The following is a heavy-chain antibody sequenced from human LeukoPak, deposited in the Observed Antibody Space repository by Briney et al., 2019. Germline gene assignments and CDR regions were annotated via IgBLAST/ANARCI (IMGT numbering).Heavy chain of an antibody. CDR1: GGSISSSYYY. CDR2: IYNSGST. J-gene: IGHJ4*02. V-gene: IGHV4-39*02. Sequence: SETLSLTCTVSGGSISSSYYYWGWIRQPPGKGLEWIGSIYNSGSTHYNPSLKSRVTISVDTSKNQFSLKLSSVTAADTAVYYCAREVLAGGYYFDYWGQGTLVTVSS. CDR3: AREVLAGGYYFDY. D-gene: IGHD4-23*01.